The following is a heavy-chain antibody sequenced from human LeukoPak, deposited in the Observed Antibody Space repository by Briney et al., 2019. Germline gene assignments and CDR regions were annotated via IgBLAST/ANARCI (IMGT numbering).Heavy chain of an antibody. D-gene: IGHD3-10*01. Sequence: ASVKVSCKASGYTFTSYYMHWVRQAPGQGLEWMGIINPSGGSTSYAQKFQGRVTMTRDTSTSTVYMELSSLRSEDTAVYYCAREYYYGSGSYFQPYYLDYWGQGTLVTVSS. CDR3: AREYYYGSGSYFQPYYLDY. V-gene: IGHV1-46*01. CDR2: INPSGGST. CDR1: GYTFTSYY. J-gene: IGHJ4*02.